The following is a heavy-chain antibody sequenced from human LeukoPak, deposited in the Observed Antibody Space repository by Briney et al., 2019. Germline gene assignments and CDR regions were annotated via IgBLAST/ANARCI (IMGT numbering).Heavy chain of an antibody. D-gene: IGHD6-19*01. CDR1: GYTFTGYY. V-gene: IGHV1-2*02. CDR3: ARARGAVAGDAFDI. Sequence: GASVKVSCKASGYTFTGYYMHWVRQAPGQGLEWMGWINPNSGGTNYAQKFQGRVTMTRDTSISTAYMELSRLGSDDTAVYYCARARGAVAGDAFDIWGQGTMVTVSS. CDR2: INPNSGGT. J-gene: IGHJ3*02.